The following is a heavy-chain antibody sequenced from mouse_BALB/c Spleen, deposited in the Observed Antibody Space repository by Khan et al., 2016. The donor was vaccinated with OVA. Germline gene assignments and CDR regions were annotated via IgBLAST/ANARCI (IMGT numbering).Heavy chain of an antibody. CDR2: INTYTGEP. CDR1: GYTLTNYG. Sequence: QIQLVQSGPELKKPGETVKISCKASGYTLTNYGMNWVKRAPGKGLKWMGWINTYTGEPTYAEDFKGRIAFSLETSASTAYLQINNPNNEDTATYFCARSNGNYWFAYWGQGTLVTVSA. D-gene: IGHD2-1*01. V-gene: IGHV9-3-1*01. J-gene: IGHJ3*01. CDR3: ARSNGNYWFAY.